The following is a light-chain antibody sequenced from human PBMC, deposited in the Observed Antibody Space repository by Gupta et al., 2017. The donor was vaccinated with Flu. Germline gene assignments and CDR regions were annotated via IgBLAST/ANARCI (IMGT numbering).Light chain of an antibody. CDR1: SLRSYY. Sequence: SSELTQDPAVSVALGQTVRSTCEGDSLRSYYASWYQEKPGQAPLLVIYGGNNRPSGIPDRFSGSSSGNTASLTITGAQAEDEADYYCNSRDSSTNHLSWVFGGGTKLTVL. CDR3: NSRDSSTNHLSWV. CDR2: GGN. J-gene: IGLJ3*02. V-gene: IGLV3-19*01.